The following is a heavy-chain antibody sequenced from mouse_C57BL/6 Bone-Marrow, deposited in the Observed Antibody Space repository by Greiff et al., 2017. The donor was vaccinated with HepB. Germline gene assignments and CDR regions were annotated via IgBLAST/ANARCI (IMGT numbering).Heavy chain of an antibody. D-gene: IGHD1-1*01. Sequence: QVQLQQPGAELVKPGASVKLSCKASGYTFTSYWMHWVKQRPGQGLEWIGMIHPNSGSTNYNEKFKSKATLTVDKSSSTADMQLSSLTSEDSAVYYCARDYYGSRQYYDAMDYWGQGTSVTVSS. J-gene: IGHJ4*01. CDR1: GYTFTSYW. CDR2: IHPNSGST. V-gene: IGHV1-64*01. CDR3: ARDYYGSRQYYDAMDY.